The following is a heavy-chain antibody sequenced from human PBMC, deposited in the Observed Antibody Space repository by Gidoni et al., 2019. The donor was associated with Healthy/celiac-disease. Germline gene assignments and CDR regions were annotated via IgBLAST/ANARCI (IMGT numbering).Heavy chain of an antibody. Sequence: QVQLVQSGAEVKKPGSSVKVSCKASGGTFSSYAISWVRQAPGQGLEWMGRIIPILGIANYAQKFQGRVTITADKSTSTAYMELSSLRSEDTAVYHCARESIAARPAPDYWGQGTLVTVSS. D-gene: IGHD6-6*01. CDR2: IIPILGIA. J-gene: IGHJ4*02. CDR3: ARESIAARPAPDY. V-gene: IGHV1-69*04. CDR1: GGTFSSYA.